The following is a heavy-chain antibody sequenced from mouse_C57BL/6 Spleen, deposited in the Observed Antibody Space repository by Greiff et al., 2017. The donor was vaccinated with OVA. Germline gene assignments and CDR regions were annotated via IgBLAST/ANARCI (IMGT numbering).Heavy chain of an antibody. Sequence: EVKLMESGGGLVKPGGSLKLSCAASGFTFSDYGMHWVRQAPEKGLEWVAYISSGSSTIYYADTVKGRFTISRDNAKNTLFLQMTSLRSEDTAMYYCAREDYGSSYEWYFGVWGTGTTVTVSS. V-gene: IGHV5-17*01. CDR2: ISSGSSTI. CDR3: AREDYGSSYEWYFGV. J-gene: IGHJ1*03. CDR1: GFTFSDYG. D-gene: IGHD1-1*01.